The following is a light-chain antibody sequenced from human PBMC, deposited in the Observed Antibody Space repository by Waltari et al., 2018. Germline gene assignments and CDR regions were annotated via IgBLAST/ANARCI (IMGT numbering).Light chain of an antibody. Sequence: SYELIQPPSVSVSPGQTARIPCSGAKLGDKSASWYQQRPGQSPVLVIYQSSKRPSGIPERFSGSNSGNTASLTIGGTQTMDEADYYCQAWDNNVVVFGGGTKLTVL. CDR3: QAWDNNVVV. J-gene: IGLJ2*01. V-gene: IGLV3-1*01. CDR2: QSS. CDR1: KLGDKS.